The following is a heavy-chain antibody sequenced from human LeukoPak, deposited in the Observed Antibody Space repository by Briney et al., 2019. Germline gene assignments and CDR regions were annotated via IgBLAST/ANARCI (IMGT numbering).Heavy chain of an antibody. CDR2: IYPGDSDT. CDR3: ARGPLGITYYMDV. D-gene: IGHD7-27*01. V-gene: IGHV5-51*01. CDR1: GYSFTRYW. J-gene: IGHJ6*03. Sequence: GEPLKISCKGSGYSFTRYWIGWVRQMPGKGLEWMGIIYPGDSDTRYSPSSQGQVTISADKSISTAYLQWSSLKASDTAMYYCARGPLGITYYMDVWGKGTTVTVSS.